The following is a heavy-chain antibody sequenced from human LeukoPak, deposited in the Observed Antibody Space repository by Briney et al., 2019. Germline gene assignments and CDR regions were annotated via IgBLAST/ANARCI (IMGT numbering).Heavy chain of an antibody. V-gene: IGHV3-23*01. Sequence: GGSLRLSCAASGFTFSSYAMSWVRQAPGKGLEWVSAISGSGGSTYYADSVKGRFTISRDNTKSTLYMQMNRLRAENTAVYYCAKYFAAGLNFDYWGQGTLVTVSS. CDR2: ISGSGGST. J-gene: IGHJ4*02. CDR1: GFTFSSYA. D-gene: IGHD6-13*01. CDR3: AKYFAAGLNFDY.